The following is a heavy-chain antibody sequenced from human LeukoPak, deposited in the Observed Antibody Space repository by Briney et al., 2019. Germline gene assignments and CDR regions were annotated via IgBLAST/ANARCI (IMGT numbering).Heavy chain of an antibody. D-gene: IGHD3-10*01. CDR2: IDPNSGGT. CDR3: AIDYYASGSFGYY. Sequence: ASVKVSCKASGYTFTGYYMHWVRQAPGQGLEWMGCIDPNSGGTHYAQKFQGRVTMTRDTSISTAYMELSRLASDDTAVYYCAIDYYASGSFGYYWGQGTLVTVSS. CDR1: GYTFTGYY. V-gene: IGHV1-2*02. J-gene: IGHJ4*02.